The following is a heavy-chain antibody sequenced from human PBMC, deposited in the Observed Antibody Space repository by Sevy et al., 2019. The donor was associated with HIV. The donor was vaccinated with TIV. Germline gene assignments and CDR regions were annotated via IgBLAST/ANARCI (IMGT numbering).Heavy chain of an antibody. CDR3: AQDCTGFYGMDV. Sequence: GGSLRLSCEVSGLSVTNNGMHWVRQAPGKGLEWVAVISYDGINKYYGDSVKGRFIISRDRSKNTLYLQMNILRIEDTAVYYCAQDCTGFYGMDVWGQGTTVTVSS. CDR2: ISYDGINK. D-gene: IGHD2-8*02. V-gene: IGHV3-30*18. J-gene: IGHJ6*02. CDR1: GLSVTNNG.